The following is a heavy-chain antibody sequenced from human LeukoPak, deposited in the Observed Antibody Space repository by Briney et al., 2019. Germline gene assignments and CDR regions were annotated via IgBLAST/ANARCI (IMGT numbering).Heavy chain of an antibody. CDR1: GFTFDDYA. CDR3: AKGRRLWFGGFDP. D-gene: IGHD3-10*01. Sequence: PGESLRLSCAASGFTFDDYAMHWVRQAPGKGLEWVSGISWNSGSIGYADSVKGRFTISRDNARNSLYLQMNSLRAEDTALYYCAKGRRLWFGGFDPWGQGTLVTVSS. V-gene: IGHV3-9*01. CDR2: ISWNSGSI. J-gene: IGHJ5*02.